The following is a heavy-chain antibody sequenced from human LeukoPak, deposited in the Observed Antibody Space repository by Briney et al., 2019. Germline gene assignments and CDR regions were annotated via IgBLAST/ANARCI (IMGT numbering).Heavy chain of an antibody. J-gene: IGHJ6*03. CDR2: ISYDGSNK. V-gene: IGHV3-30-3*01. Sequence: GGSLRLSCAASGFTFCSHAMHWVRHGPGKGLEWGAVISYDGSNKYYADSVKGRVTISRDNSKNTLYLQMNSPRAEDTALYYCARGALYNYYIDVWGKGTTVTVSS. CDR3: ARGALYNYYIDV. CDR1: GFTFCSHA. D-gene: IGHD2-2*02.